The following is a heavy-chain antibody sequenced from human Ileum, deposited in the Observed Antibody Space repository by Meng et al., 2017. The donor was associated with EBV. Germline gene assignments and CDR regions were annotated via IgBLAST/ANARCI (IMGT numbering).Heavy chain of an antibody. CDR3: ARRYYGVPFDN. Sequence: QLQLHESGPGLVKPSETLSLTCAVSGDSISSSNHWWGWIRQPPGKGLEWVGTIYYSGSTFYNPSLKSRVTISLDTSKNQFSLKVSSVTAADTAVYYCARRYYGVPFDNWGQGILVTVSS. CDR2: IYYSGST. J-gene: IGHJ4*02. CDR1: GDSISSSNHW. D-gene: IGHD3-3*01. V-gene: IGHV4-39*01.